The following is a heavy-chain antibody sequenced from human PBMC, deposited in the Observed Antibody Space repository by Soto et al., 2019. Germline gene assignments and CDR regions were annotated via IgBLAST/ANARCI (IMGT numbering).Heavy chain of an antibody. D-gene: IGHD3-16*01. CDR2: IGANGDST. V-gene: IGHV3-23*01. J-gene: IGHJ4*02. CDR1: GFTFSIYS. CDR3: AGGTYLDY. Sequence: TGGSLRLSCAASGFTFSIYSMNWVRQAPGKGLEWVSHIGANGDSTYYAESVKGRFTISRDNSKNTLYLQMESLRPEDTAVYYCAGGTYLDYWGQGTLVTVSS.